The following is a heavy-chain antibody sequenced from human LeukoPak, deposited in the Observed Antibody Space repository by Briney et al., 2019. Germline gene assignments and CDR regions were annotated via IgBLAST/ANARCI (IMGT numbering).Heavy chain of an antibody. Sequence: GGSLRLSCAASGFTFSSYAMSWVRQAPGKGLEWVSAISGSGGSTYYADSVKGRFTISRDNSKNTLYLQMNSLRAEDTALYYWAKAGSWGVFFGGGGFFDYWGQGTLVTVSS. D-gene: IGHD3-16*01. V-gene: IGHV3-23*01. CDR2: ISGSGGST. CDR3: AKAGSWGVFFGGGGFFDY. J-gene: IGHJ4*02. CDR1: GFTFSSYA.